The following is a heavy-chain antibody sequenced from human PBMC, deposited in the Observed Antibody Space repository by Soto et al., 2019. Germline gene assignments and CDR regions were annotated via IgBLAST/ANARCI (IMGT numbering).Heavy chain of an antibody. V-gene: IGHV1-18*01. D-gene: IGHD6-19*01. CDR1: GYTFTSYG. Sequence: ASLKVSCKASGYTFTSYGISWVRQALGQGLEWMGWISAYNGNTNYAQKLQGRVTMTTDTSTSTAYMELRSLRSDDTAVYYCESSLSGWSTTPLVYWGQGTLVTVSS. J-gene: IGHJ4*02. CDR2: ISAYNGNT. CDR3: ESSLSGWSTTPLVY.